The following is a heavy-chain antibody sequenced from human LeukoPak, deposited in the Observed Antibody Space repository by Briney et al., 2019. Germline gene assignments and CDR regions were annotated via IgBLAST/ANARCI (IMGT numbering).Heavy chain of an antibody. CDR2: ISSSSRYV. J-gene: IGHJ4*02. Sequence: GGSLRLSCAASGLTFSSSSMNWVRQAPGKGLEWVSSISSSSRYVYYADSVKGRFTISRDNAKNSLYLQMNSLRAEDTAVYYCATDQGYDSRGYYHPGFNYWGQGTLVTVSS. V-gene: IGHV3-21*01. D-gene: IGHD3-22*01. CDR3: ATDQGYDSRGYYHPGFNY. CDR1: GLTFSSSS.